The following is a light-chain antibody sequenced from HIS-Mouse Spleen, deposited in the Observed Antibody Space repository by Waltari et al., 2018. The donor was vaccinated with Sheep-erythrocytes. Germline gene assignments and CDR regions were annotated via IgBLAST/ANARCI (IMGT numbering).Light chain of an antibody. CDR1: QSVSSSY. J-gene: IGKJ2*01. CDR2: GAS. V-gene: IGKV3-20*01. CDR3: QQYGSSPT. Sequence: EIVLTQSPGTLSLSPGERATLSCRASQSVSSSYLAWYQQKPGQAPRPLIDGASSRATGMPDRFSGSGSGTDFTLTISRLEPEDFAVYYCQQYGSSPTFGQGTKLEIK.